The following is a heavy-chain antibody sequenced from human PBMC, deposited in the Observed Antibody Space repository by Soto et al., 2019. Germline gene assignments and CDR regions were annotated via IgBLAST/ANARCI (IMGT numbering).Heavy chain of an antibody. CDR2: MFPGDSDT. CDR3: ARYRYCSSAGCPIHYFYGMDV. J-gene: IGHJ6*02. Sequence: PGESLKISCKVSGYSFTNYWIGWVRQMPGKGLEWMGSMFPGDSDTRYSPSFQGQVTISADKSISTAYLQWSSLTASDTAMYYCARYRYCSSAGCPIHYFYGMDVWGQGTTVTVSS. CDR1: GYSFTNYW. D-gene: IGHD2-2*01. V-gene: IGHV5-51*01.